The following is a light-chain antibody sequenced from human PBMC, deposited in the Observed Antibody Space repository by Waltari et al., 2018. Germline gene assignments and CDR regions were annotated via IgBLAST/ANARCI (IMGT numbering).Light chain of an antibody. Sequence: QSALTQPASVSGSPGQSITISCTGTSCDVGSYNLVSWYQQHPGKAPKLMIDEGSKRPSGVSNRFSGSKSGNTASLTISGLQAEDEADYYCCSYAGSSTYVFGTGTKVTVL. J-gene: IGLJ1*01. CDR1: SCDVGSYNL. CDR3: CSYAGSSTYV. CDR2: EGS. V-gene: IGLV2-23*01.